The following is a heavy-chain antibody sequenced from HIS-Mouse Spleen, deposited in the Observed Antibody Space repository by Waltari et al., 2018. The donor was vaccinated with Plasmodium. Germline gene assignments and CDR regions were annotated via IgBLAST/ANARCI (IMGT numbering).Heavy chain of an antibody. CDR3: ARDDLGY. Sequence: QVQLQESGPGLVKPSETLSLTCTVSGYSISRGYYWGWIRQPPGKGLEWIGSIYHSGSTDSHPALKGRVTISVDTSKNQFSLKLSSVTAADTAVYYCARDDLGYWGQGTLVTVSS. CDR2: IYHSGST. V-gene: IGHV4-38-2*02. CDR1: GYSISRGYY. J-gene: IGHJ4*02.